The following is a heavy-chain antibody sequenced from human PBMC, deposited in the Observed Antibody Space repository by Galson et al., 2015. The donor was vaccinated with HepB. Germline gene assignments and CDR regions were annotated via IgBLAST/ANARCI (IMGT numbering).Heavy chain of an antibody. J-gene: IGHJ5*02. Sequence: QSGAEVKKPGESLKISCKGSGYSFTSYWIGWVRQMPGKGLEWMGIIYPGDSDTRYSPSFQGQVTISADKSISTAYLQWSSLKASDTAMYYCARSYSSGPPEVNWFDPWGQGTLVTVSS. CDR1: GYSFTSYW. V-gene: IGHV5-51*03. CDR3: ARSYSSGPPEVNWFDP. D-gene: IGHD6-19*01. CDR2: IYPGDSDT.